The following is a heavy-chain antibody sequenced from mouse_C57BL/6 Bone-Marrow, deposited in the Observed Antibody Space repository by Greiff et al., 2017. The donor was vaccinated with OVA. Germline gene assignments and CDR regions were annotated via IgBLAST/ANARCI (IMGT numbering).Heavy chain of an antibody. CDR2: ISSGGSYT. CDR3: ASPMVTTRDYAMDY. V-gene: IGHV5-6*02. CDR1: GFTFSSYG. J-gene: IGHJ4*01. Sequence: DVMLVESGGDLVKPGGSLKLSCAASGFTFSSYGMSWVRQTPDKRLEWVATISSGGSYTYYPDSVKGRFTISRDNAKNTLYLQMSSLKSEDTAMYYCASPMVTTRDYAMDYWGQGTSVTVSS. D-gene: IGHD2-2*01.